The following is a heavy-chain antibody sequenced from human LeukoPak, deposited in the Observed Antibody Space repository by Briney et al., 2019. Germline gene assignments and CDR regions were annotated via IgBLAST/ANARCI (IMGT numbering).Heavy chain of an antibody. Sequence: GASVKVSCKASGYTFTGYYKHWVRQAPGQGLEWMGWINPNSGGTNYAQKFQGRVTMTRDTSISTAYMELSRLRSDDTAVYYCATEPVLLWFGDYTGGGYYWGQGTLVTVSS. CDR2: INPNSGGT. CDR3: ATEPVLLWFGDYTGGGYY. V-gene: IGHV1-2*02. J-gene: IGHJ4*02. CDR1: GYTFTGYY. D-gene: IGHD3-10*01.